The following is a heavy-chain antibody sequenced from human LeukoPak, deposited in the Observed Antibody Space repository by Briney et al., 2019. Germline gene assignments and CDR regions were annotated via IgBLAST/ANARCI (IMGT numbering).Heavy chain of an antibody. V-gene: IGHV4-59*08. Sequence: KTSETLSLTCSVSGGSTSTYYWSWIRQPPGKGLEWIGYIYYSGSTSYNPSLKSQVTISVDTSKNQFSLELSSVTAADTAVYYCARYSNWNYEWKFDYWGQGTLVTVSS. CDR1: GGSTSTYY. CDR2: IYYSGST. D-gene: IGHD1-7*01. J-gene: IGHJ4*02. CDR3: ARYSNWNYEWKFDY.